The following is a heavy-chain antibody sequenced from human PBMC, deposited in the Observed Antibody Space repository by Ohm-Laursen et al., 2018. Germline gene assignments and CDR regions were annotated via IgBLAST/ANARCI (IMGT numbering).Heavy chain of an antibody. J-gene: IGHJ3*01. D-gene: IGHD3-3*01. CDR1: GGSISSSSYC. Sequence: SQTLSLTCSVSGGSISSSSYCWGWIRQPPGKGLEWIGNIYYSGSTYYNPSLRSRLTVSVATSKNQFSRKLSSVTATDTAVYYCARAFWNGYNDAFDVWGQGTMVTVSS. CDR3: ARAFWNGYNDAFDV. V-gene: IGHV4-39*01. CDR2: IYYSGST.